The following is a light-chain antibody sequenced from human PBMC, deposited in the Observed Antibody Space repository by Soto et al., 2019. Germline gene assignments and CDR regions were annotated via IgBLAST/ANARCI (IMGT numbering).Light chain of an antibody. CDR1: SFNIGAAYD. V-gene: IGLV1-40*01. J-gene: IGLJ1*01. Sequence: QSVLTQPPSMSGAPGQRVTISCTGSSFNIGAAYDVHWYQHLPGTAPKLLIYGNNNRPSGVPDRFSGSKSGTSASLAITGLQAGDEADYYCQSYDSSLSSYVFGTGTKVTVL. CDR3: QSYDSSLSSYV. CDR2: GNN.